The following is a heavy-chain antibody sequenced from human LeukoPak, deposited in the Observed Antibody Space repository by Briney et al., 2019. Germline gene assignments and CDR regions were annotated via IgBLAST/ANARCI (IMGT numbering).Heavy chain of an antibody. Sequence: ASVKVSCKASGGTFNNYALSWVRQAPGQGLEWMGIINPSGGSTSYAQKFQGRVTMTRDTSTSTVYMELSSLRSEDTAVYYCARYLIETYCSGGCCYSIPVYYCGHGTLVTVSS. D-gene: IGHD2-15*01. V-gene: IGHV1-46*02. J-gene: IGHJ4*01. CDR1: GGTFNNYA. CDR2: INPSGGST. CDR3: ARYLIETYCSGGCCYSIPVYY.